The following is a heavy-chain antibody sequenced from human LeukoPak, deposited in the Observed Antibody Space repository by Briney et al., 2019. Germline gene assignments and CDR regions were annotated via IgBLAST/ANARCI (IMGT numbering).Heavy chain of an antibody. CDR3: ARDSVLDP. CDR2: ISSSSSYI. D-gene: IGHD3-10*01. Sequence: PGGSLRLSCAASGFTFSNYEMTWVRQAPGKGLEWVSSISSSSSYIYYADSVKGRFVISRDNAKNSLYLQMNSLRDEDTAIYYCARDSVLDPWGQGTPVTVSS. J-gene: IGHJ5*02. V-gene: IGHV3-21*01. CDR1: GFTFSNYE.